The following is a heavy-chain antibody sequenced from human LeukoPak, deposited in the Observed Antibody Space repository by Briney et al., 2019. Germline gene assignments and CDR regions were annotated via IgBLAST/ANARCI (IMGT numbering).Heavy chain of an antibody. D-gene: IGHD6-13*01. Sequence: SETLSLTCTVSDGSISSSSYYWGWIRQPPGKGLEWIGSMYYSGSTHYNPSLKSRVTISVDTSKNQFSLKLSSVTAADTAVYYCAEGGAAAGTWESWGQGTLVTVSS. CDR2: MYYSGST. V-gene: IGHV4-39*01. CDR1: DGSISSSSYY. J-gene: IGHJ5*02. CDR3: AEGGAAAGTWES.